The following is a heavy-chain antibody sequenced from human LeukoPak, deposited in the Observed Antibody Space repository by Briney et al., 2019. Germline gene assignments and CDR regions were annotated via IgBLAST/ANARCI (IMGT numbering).Heavy chain of an antibody. V-gene: IGHV3-66*04. CDR1: GFTFSSFG. D-gene: IGHD3-3*01. CDR2: IYSGGTT. Sequence: GGSLRLSCVASGFTFSSFGMNWVRQAPGKGLEWVSVIYSGGTTYYADSVKGRFTISRDEPKNTRYLQMNSLRAEDTAVYYCARHFGVVTKGVYYYYYGMDVWGQGTTVTVSS. J-gene: IGHJ6*02. CDR3: ARHFGVVTKGVYYYYYGMDV.